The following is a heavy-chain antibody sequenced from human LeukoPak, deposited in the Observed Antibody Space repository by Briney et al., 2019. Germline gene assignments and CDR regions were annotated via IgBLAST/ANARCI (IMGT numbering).Heavy chain of an antibody. D-gene: IGHD5-12*01. CDR1: GGTFSNYA. CDR2: FFPIFGTT. J-gene: IGHJ4*02. Sequence: ASVKVSCKASGGTFSNYAISWVRQAPGQGLEWMGGFFPIFGTTNYAQKFQGRVTIIAAESTRTAYMELSSLRSEDTAVYYCARDRSGYEEFDHWDQGTLVTVSS. CDR3: ARDRSGYEEFDH. V-gene: IGHV1-69*01.